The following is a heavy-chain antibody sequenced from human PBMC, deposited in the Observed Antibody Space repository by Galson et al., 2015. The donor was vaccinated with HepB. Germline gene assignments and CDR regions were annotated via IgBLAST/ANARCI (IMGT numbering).Heavy chain of an antibody. V-gene: IGHV3-73*01. D-gene: IGHD5/OR15-5a*01. Sequence: SLRLSCAASGFTFSGPAIHWVRQASGRGPEWIGHIRSKATNYAALYVPSLKGRFTISRDDSQSIAYLQMNSLKIEDTAIYYCTRGPPHRVYDPHFDYCDQGTLVTVSS. CDR1: GFTFSGPA. CDR2: IRSKATNYAA. J-gene: IGHJ4*02. CDR3: TRGPPHRVYDPHFDY.